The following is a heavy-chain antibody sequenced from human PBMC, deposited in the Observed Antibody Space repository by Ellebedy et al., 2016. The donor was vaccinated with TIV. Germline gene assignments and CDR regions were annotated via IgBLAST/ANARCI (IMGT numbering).Heavy chain of an antibody. CDR1: GGSLSGYY. CDR2: IVHTGAT. V-gene: IGHV4-34*12. D-gene: IGHD3-10*01. CDR3: ARHGLSGIPAVDY. J-gene: IGHJ4*02. Sequence: MPSETLSLTCAVSGGSLSGYYWSWIRQPPGKGLEWIGEIVHTGATNYNPSLKSRVSISQDTSKSQFSLQLSSVAAPDTAVYYCARHGLSGIPAVDYWGQGTLVTVSS.